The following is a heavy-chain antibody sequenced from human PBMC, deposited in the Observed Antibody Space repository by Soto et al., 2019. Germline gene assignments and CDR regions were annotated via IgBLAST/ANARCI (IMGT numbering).Heavy chain of an antibody. CDR2: IIPIFGTA. CDR1: GGTFSSYA. D-gene: IGHD2-2*01. V-gene: IGHV1-69*13. Sequence: GASVKVSCKASGGTFSSYAISWVRQAPGQGLEWMGGIIPIFGTANYAQKFQGRVTITADESTSTAYVELSSLRSEDTAVYYCARETVVVPAAHHDQYYYYGMDVWGQGTTVTVSS. J-gene: IGHJ6*02. CDR3: ARETVVVPAAHHDQYYYYGMDV.